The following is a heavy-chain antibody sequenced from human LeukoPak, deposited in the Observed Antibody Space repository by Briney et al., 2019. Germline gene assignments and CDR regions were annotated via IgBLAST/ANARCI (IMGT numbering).Heavy chain of an antibody. D-gene: IGHD3-3*01. CDR2: VYSGAY. Sequence: SETPSLTCTVSGGSISSHYWSWIRQPPGKGLQWIGYVYSGAYYYNPSLVSRLTVSVDTAKNQFSLGLRSVTAADTAVYYCARLRPRTNYDFSSGYYAFDYWGQGTLVTVSS. J-gene: IGHJ4*02. CDR1: GGSISSHY. V-gene: IGHV4-4*09. CDR3: ARLRPRTNYDFSSGYYAFDY.